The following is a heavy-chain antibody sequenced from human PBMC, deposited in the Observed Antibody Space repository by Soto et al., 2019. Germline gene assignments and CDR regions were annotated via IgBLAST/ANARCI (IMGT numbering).Heavy chain of an antibody. CDR2: ISYSGST. Sequence: QLQLQESGPGLVKPSETLSLTCTVSGGSISSSDYFWGWIRQPPGKGLEWIGSISYSGSTYYNPSFKSRVTISIDTSKYQFSLKLNCVTAADTAVYYCTRRRYFGGQPHGMDVWGQGTTVTVSS. CDR3: TRRRYFGGQPHGMDV. V-gene: IGHV4-39*01. CDR1: GGSISSSDYF. D-gene: IGHD3-9*01. J-gene: IGHJ6*02.